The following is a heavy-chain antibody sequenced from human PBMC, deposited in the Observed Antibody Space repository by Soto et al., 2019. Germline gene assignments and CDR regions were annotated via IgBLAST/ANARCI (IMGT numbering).Heavy chain of an antibody. J-gene: IGHJ4*02. Sequence: QVQLVQSGAEVKKPGASVKVSCKASGYTFTNYGISWVRQAPGHELEWMGWISAYNCNTKYAHKLQVRVTMTTDTYSSTAYMELRRLRSDDTAVYYCSMDSPPVDYWGQGPLVRVSA. V-gene: IGHV1-18*01. CDR3: SMDSPPVDY. CDR1: GYTFTNYG. D-gene: IGHD2-2*03. CDR2: ISAYNCNT.